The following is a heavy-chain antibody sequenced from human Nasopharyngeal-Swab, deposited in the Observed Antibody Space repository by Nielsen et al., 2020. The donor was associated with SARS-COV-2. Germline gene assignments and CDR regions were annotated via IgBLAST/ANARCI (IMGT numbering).Heavy chain of an antibody. Sequence: SETLSRTCAVSGGSISSGGYSWSWIRQPPGKGLEWIGYIYHSGSTYYNPSLKSRVTISVDRSKNQFSLKLSSVTAADTAVYYCAGYCSSTSCYKDDAFDIWGQGTMVTVSS. J-gene: IGHJ3*02. D-gene: IGHD2-2*03. CDR2: IYHSGST. V-gene: IGHV4-30-2*01. CDR1: GGSISSGGYS. CDR3: AGYCSSTSCYKDDAFDI.